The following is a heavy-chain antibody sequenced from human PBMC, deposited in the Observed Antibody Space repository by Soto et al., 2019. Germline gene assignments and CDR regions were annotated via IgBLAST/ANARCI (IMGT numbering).Heavy chain of an antibody. Sequence: ASVKVSCKASGYIFTGFYMHWVRQAPGQGLEWMGWINANSGDTFYAQKFQGRLTMTRDTSLSTVYMELNSLTFDDTAAYYCARDPPWGSGTALDYYFYGMDVWGQGTTVTVSS. J-gene: IGHJ6*02. CDR1: GYIFTGFY. V-gene: IGHV1-2*02. D-gene: IGHD3-10*01. CDR2: INANSGDT. CDR3: ARDPPWGSGTALDYYFYGMDV.